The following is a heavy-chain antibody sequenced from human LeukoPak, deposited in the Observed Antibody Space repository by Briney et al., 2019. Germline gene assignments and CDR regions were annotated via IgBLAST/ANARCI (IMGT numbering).Heavy chain of an antibody. CDR2: IYYSGST. CDR1: GGSISSYY. Sequence: PSGTLSLTCTVSGGSISSYYWSWIRQPPGKGLEWIGYIYYSGSTNYNPSLKSRVTISVDTSKNQFSLKLSSVTAADTAVYYCARSGIGYFDYWGQGTLVTVSS. CDR3: ARSGIGYFDY. D-gene: IGHD2-15*01. J-gene: IGHJ4*02. V-gene: IGHV4-59*01.